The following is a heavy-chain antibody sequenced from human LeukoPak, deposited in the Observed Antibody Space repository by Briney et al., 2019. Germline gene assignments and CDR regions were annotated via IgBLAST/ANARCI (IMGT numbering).Heavy chain of an antibody. CDR3: ARMTAGRAAAAGPFDY. CDR2: ISYDGSNK. D-gene: IGHD6-13*01. CDR1: GFTFSSYA. V-gene: IGHV3-30-3*01. Sequence: SGRSLRLSCAASGFTFSSYAMHWVRQAPGKGLEWVAVISYDGSNKYYADSVKGRFTISRDNSKNTLYLQMNSLRAEDTAVYYCARMTAGRAAAAGPFDYWGQGTLVTVSS. J-gene: IGHJ4*02.